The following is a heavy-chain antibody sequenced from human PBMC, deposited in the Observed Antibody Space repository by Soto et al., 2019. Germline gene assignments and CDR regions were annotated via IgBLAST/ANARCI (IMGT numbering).Heavy chain of an antibody. CDR3: ARAESAYYYDSSGGLFYGY. Sequence: PSETLSLTCTVSGGSISSYYWSWIRQPPGKGLEWIGYIYYSGSTNYNPSHKSRVTISVDTSKNQFSLKLSSVTAADTAVYYCARAESAYYYDSSGGLFYGYWGQGTLVTV. CDR2: IYYSGST. V-gene: IGHV4-59*01. CDR1: GGSISSYY. J-gene: IGHJ4*02. D-gene: IGHD3-22*01.